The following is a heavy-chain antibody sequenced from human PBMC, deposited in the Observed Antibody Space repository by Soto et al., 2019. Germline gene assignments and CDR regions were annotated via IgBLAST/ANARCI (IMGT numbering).Heavy chain of an antibody. CDR3: ARRQMVRGVIIWPRNWFHP. V-gene: IGHV4-34*01. CDR1: GGSFSGYY. J-gene: IGHJ5*02. D-gene: IGHD3-10*01. CDR2: INHSGST. Sequence: QVQLQQWGAGLLKPSETLSLTCAVYGGSFSGYYWSWIRQPPGKGLEWIGEINHSGSTNYNPSLKSLVNISVATPKNQSSLKLSSVSAAVTAVYCCARRQMVRGVIIWPRNWFHPWGQGTLVTVSS.